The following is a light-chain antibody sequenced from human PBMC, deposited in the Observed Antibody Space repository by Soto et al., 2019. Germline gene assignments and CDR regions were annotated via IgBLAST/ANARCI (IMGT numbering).Light chain of an antibody. CDR1: QDIGND. CDR2: AAS. CDR3: LQVFNFPRA. J-gene: IGKJ1*01. Sequence: AIQMTQSPSSLAGSVGDRLTITCRASQDIGNDLGWYQQKPGKAPKLLIYAASSLQSGVSSRFSGSGSGTEFTLTISSLQPEDFATYYCLQVFNFPRAFGKGTKVDIK. V-gene: IGKV1-6*02.